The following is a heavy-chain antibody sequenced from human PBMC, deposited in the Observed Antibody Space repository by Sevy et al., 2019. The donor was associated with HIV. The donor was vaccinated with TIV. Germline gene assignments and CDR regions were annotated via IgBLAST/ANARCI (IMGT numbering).Heavy chain of an antibody. D-gene: IGHD3-3*01. V-gene: IGHV3-7*04. CDR1: GFPFSMYW. CDR3: ARAASYDFWSGYCYYFDY. CDR2: MNQDGGTK. J-gene: IGHJ4*02. Sequence: GGSLRLSCAASGFPFSMYWMYWVRQAPGKGLEWVATMNQDGGTKYYVDSVKGRFTISRDNAKNSLYLQMNSLRAEDTAVYYCARAASYDFWSGYCYYFDYWGQGTLVTVSS.